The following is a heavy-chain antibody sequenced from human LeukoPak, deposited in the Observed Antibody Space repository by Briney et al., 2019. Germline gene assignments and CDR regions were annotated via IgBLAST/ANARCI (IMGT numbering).Heavy chain of an antibody. V-gene: IGHV1-3*04. D-gene: IGHD4-11*01. CDR2: INTGNGNT. CDR1: GYTFTSNA. Sequence: VASVNVSCTASGYTFTSNAMHWVRQAPGQRPEWMGWINTGNGNTKYSQKFQGRVTISRDTSANTAYMEVSSLRSEDTAVYYCARAPYSNYIFDYWGQGTLVTVSS. J-gene: IGHJ4*02. CDR3: ARAPYSNYIFDY.